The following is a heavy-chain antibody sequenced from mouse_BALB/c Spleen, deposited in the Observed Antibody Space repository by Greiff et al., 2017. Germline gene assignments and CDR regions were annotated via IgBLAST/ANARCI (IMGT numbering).Heavy chain of an antibody. CDR1: GYTFTSYW. J-gene: IGHJ3*01. Sequence: QVQLQQSGAELVRPGASVKLSCKASGYTFTSYWINWVKQRPGQGLEWIGNIYPSDSYTNYKQKFKDKATLTVDKSSSTAYMQLSSPTSEDSAVYYCTRSALNYYGSSSWFAYWGQGTLVTVSA. D-gene: IGHD1-1*01. CDR2: IYPSDSYT. CDR3: TRSALNYYGSSSWFAY. V-gene: IGHV1-69*02.